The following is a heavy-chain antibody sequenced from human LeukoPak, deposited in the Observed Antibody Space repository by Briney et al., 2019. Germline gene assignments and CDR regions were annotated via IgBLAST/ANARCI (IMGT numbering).Heavy chain of an antibody. V-gene: IGHV3-30-3*01. CDR1: GFTLSSYA. CDR2: ISYDGTNK. D-gene: IGHD2-2*02. J-gene: IGHJ4*02. CDR3: ARDPLYTNSPPSYFDY. Sequence: PGGSLRLSCAASGFTLSSYAMSWVRQAPGKGLEWVAIISYDGTNKDYADSVKGRFTISRDNSRNTLYLQMNSLRAEDTAVYYCARDPLYTNSPPSYFDYWGQGTLVTVSS.